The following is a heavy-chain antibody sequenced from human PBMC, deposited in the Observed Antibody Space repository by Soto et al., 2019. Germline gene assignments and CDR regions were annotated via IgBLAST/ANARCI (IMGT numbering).Heavy chain of an antibody. CDR2: IYYSGST. V-gene: IGHV4-59*01. J-gene: IGHJ6*03. CDR3: ARGPERGYSYGDYYYYYYMDV. Sequence: SSETLSLTCTVSGGSISSYYWSWIRQPPGKGLEWIGYIYYSGSTNYNPSLKSRVTISVDTSKNQFSLKLSSVTAADTAVYYCARGPERGYSYGDYYYYYYMDVWGKGTKVTVSS. D-gene: IGHD5-18*01. CDR1: GGSISSYY.